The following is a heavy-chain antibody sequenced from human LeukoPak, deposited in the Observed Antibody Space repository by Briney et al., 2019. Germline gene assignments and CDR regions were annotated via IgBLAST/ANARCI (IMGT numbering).Heavy chain of an antibody. CDR3: AKDRGIAAAYYFMDV. D-gene: IGHD6-13*01. Sequence: GGSLRLSCAASGFTFSNYGMHWVRQAPGKGLEWVAFIPYDGSNEYYADSVKGRFTISRDNSKNTLYLEMNSLRAEDTAMYYYAKDRGIAAAYYFMDVWGKGTTVTVSS. CDR1: GFTFSNYG. J-gene: IGHJ6*03. CDR2: IPYDGSNE. V-gene: IGHV3-30*02.